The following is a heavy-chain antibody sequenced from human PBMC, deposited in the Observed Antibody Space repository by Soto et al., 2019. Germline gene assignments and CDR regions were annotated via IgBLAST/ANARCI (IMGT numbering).Heavy chain of an antibody. CDR3: MLGSGWKDFDY. CDR2: MYYSGST. V-gene: IGHV4-39*01. D-gene: IGHD3-22*01. CDR1: GGSISSSSYY. J-gene: IGHJ4*02. Sequence: SETLSLTCTVSGGSISSSSYYWVWIRQPPGKGLESIGSMYYSGSTYYNPSLKSRVTISVDTSKNQFSLKLSSVTAADTAVYYCMLGSGWKDFDYWGQGTLVTVSS.